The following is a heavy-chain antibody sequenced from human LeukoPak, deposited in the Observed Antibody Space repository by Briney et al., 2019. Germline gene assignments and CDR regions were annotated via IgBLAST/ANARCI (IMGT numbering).Heavy chain of an antibody. CDR3: ARDEGYTYGNFHYYYMDV. V-gene: IGHV3-21*01. D-gene: IGHD5-18*01. CDR1: GFTFSSYA. CDR2: ISSSSRHI. Sequence: PGGSLRLSCAASGFTFSSYAMSWVRQAPGKGLEWVSAISSSSRHIYYADSVKGRFTISRDNAKNSLYLQMNSLRAEDTAVYYCARDEGYTYGNFHYYYMDVWGKGTTVTVSS. J-gene: IGHJ6*03.